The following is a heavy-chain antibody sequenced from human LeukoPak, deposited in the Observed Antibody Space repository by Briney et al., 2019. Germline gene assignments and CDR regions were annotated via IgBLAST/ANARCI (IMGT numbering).Heavy chain of an antibody. V-gene: IGHV1-3*01. Sequence: ASVKGSCKASGYTFTSYAMHWVRQAPGQRLEWMGWINAGNGNTKYSQKFQGRVTITRDTSASTAYMELSSLRSEDTAVYYCARNGAEEWLLYPYYGMDVWGQGTTVTVSS. CDR3: ARNGAEEWLLYPYYGMDV. CDR1: GYTFTSYA. J-gene: IGHJ6*02. CDR2: INAGNGNT. D-gene: IGHD3-3*01.